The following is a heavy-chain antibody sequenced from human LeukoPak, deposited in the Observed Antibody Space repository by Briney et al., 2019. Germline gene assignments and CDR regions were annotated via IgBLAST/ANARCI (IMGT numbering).Heavy chain of an antibody. CDR2: INGGGGST. D-gene: IGHD4-23*01. Sequence: GGSLRLSCAASGFTFSSYAMSWVRQAPGKGLEWVSAINGGGGSTYYADSVKGRSTISRDNSKSTLYLQMNSLRAEDTAVYYCAKDILPMTTVAPDAFDIWGQGTMVTVSS. CDR3: AKDILPMTTVAPDAFDI. J-gene: IGHJ3*02. CDR1: GFTFSSYA. V-gene: IGHV3-23*01.